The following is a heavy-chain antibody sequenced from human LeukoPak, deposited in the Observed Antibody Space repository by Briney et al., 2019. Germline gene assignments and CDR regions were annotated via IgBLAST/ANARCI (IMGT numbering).Heavy chain of an antibody. V-gene: IGHV3-23*01. Sequence: GGSLRLSCAASGFTFSSYAMSWVRQAPGKGLEWVSAIRGSGGSTYYADSVKGRFTISRDNSKNTLYLQMNSLRAEDTAVYYCAKVRGIAVAGTEDYWGQGTLVTVSS. CDR3: AKVRGIAVAGTEDY. J-gene: IGHJ4*02. CDR1: GFTFSSYA. CDR2: IRGSGGST. D-gene: IGHD6-19*01.